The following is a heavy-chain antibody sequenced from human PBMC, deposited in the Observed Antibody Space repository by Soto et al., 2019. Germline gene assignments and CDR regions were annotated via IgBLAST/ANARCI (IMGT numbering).Heavy chain of an antibody. D-gene: IGHD4-17*01. J-gene: IGHJ4*02. CDR3: AQDLRQAPAFDCGDPVDY. CDR2: ISYDGSNK. V-gene: IGHV3-30*18. CDR1: GFTFSSYG. Sequence: QVQLVESGGGVVQPGRSLRLSCAASGFTFSSYGMHWVRQAPGKGLEWVAVISYDGSNKYYADSVKGRFTISRDNSKNTLYLQMNSLRAEDTDVYYRAQDLRQAPAFDCGDPVDYWGQGTLVTVSS.